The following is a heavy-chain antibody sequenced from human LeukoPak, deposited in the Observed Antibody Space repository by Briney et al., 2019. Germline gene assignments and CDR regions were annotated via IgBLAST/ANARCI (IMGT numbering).Heavy chain of an antibody. CDR1: GYSISSGYY. J-gene: IGHJ3*02. CDR3: ARDIGDAGDAFDI. D-gene: IGHD3-16*01. V-gene: IGHV4-38-2*02. CDR2: IYHSGST. Sequence: SETLSLTCTVSGYSISSGYYWGWIRQPPGKGLEWIGFIYHSGSTYYNPSLKSRVTMSVDTSKNQFSLKLSSVTAADTAVYYCARDIGDAGDAFDIWGQGTMVTVSS.